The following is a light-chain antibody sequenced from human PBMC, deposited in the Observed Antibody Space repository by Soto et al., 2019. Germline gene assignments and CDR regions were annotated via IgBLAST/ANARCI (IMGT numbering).Light chain of an antibody. CDR1: SSDVGSYNL. J-gene: IGLJ3*02. Sequence: QSVLTQPASVSGSPGQSITISCTGTSSDVGSYNLVSWYQQHPGKAPKLMIYEDSKRPSGVSNRFFGSKSGNTASLTISGLHAEDEADYFCCSYARGSTLVFGGGTKLTVL. V-gene: IGLV2-23*01. CDR3: CSYARGSTLV. CDR2: EDS.